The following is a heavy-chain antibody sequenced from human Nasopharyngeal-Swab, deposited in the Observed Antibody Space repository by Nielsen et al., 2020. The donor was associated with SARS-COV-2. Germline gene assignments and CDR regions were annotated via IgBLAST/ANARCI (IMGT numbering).Heavy chain of an antibody. CDR3: ARLARLERRFTSYYMDV. CDR1: GFTVSSNY. Sequence: GESLKISCAVSGFTVSSNYMGWVRQTPGKGLEWVSIIYNGGRTFYADSVKGRFTISRHNSKNMLYLQMDILRPEDAAVYYCARLARLERRFTSYYMDVWGKGTTVTVSS. V-gene: IGHV3-53*04. D-gene: IGHD1-1*01. CDR2: IYNGGRT. J-gene: IGHJ6*03.